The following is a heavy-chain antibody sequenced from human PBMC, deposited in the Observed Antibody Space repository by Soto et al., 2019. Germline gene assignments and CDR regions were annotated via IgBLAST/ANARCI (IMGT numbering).Heavy chain of an antibody. V-gene: IGHV3-21*01. J-gene: IGHJ3*02. Sequence: EVQLVESGGGLVKPGGSLRLSCAASGFTFSSYSMNWVRQAPGKGLEWVSSISSSSSYIYYADSVKGRFTISRDNAKNSLYLQMNSLRAEDTAVYYCARVRDYGDYDAFDIWGQGTMVTVSS. CDR2: ISSSSSYI. CDR1: GFTFSSYS. CDR3: ARVRDYGDYDAFDI. D-gene: IGHD4-17*01.